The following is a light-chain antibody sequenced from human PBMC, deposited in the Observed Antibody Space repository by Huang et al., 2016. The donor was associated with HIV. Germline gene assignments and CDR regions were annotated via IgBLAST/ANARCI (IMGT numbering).Light chain of an antibody. CDR2: DAS. J-gene: IGKJ5*01. V-gene: IGKV3-11*01. CDR1: QSVNSD. CDR3: QQRKYWPPIT. Sequence: ETVLTQSPATLSLSPGERATLSCRASQSVNSDLAWYQQKPGQTPRLLIYDASNRATGIPARFSGSGSGTDFTLTISSLEPEDFAVYYCQQRKYWPPITFGQGTRLEMK.